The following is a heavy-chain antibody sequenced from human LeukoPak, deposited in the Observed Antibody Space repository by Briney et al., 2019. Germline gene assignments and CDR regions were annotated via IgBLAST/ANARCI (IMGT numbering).Heavy chain of an antibody. V-gene: IGHV3-21*01. D-gene: IGHD6-13*01. Sequence: GGSLRLSCAASGFTFSSYSMNWVRQAPGKGLEWVSSISSSSSYIYYADSVKGRFTISRDNAKTSPYLQMNSLRAEDTAVYYCASAGYSSSWYPWGQGTLVTVSS. CDR3: ASAGYSSSWYP. CDR1: GFTFSSYS. CDR2: ISSSSSYI. J-gene: IGHJ5*02.